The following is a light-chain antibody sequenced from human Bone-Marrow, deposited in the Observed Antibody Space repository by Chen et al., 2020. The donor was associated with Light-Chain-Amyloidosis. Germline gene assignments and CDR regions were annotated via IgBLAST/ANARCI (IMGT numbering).Light chain of an antibody. CDR1: NIGSTS. J-gene: IGLJ3*02. CDR3: EVWDRSSDRPV. CDR2: DDS. Sequence: SYVLTQPSSVSVAPGQTATIACGGNNIGSTSVHWYQQTPGQAPLLVVYDDSDRPSGIPERVSGSIAGNTGTRNISRGGAGYEEDYYCEVWDRSSDRPVFGGGTTLPVL. V-gene: IGLV3-21*02.